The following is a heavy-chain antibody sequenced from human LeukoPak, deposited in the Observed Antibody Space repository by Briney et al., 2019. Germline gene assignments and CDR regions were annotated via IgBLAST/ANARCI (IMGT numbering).Heavy chain of an antibody. CDR2: INHSGST. CDR1: GGSISSGGYY. CDR3: ARGQGPVAFGY. Sequence: TLSLTCTVSGGSISSGGYYWSWIRQPPGKGLEWIGEINHSGSTNYNPSLKSRVTISVDTSKNQFSLKLSSVTAADTAVYYCARGQGPVAFGYWGQGTLVTVSS. J-gene: IGHJ4*02. D-gene: IGHD6-19*01. V-gene: IGHV4-39*07.